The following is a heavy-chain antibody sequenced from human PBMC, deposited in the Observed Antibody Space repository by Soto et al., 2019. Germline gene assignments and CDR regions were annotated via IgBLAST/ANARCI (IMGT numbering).Heavy chain of an antibody. Sequence: VGSLRLSCAASGFTFSSYGMHWVRQAPGKGLEWVAVISYDGSNKYYADSVKGRFTISRDNSKNTLYLQMNSLRAEDTAVYYCAKDLYGDYRHYYYYGMDVWGQGTTVTVSS. V-gene: IGHV3-30*18. CDR2: ISYDGSNK. CDR1: GFTFSSYG. J-gene: IGHJ6*02. D-gene: IGHD4-17*01. CDR3: AKDLYGDYRHYYYYGMDV.